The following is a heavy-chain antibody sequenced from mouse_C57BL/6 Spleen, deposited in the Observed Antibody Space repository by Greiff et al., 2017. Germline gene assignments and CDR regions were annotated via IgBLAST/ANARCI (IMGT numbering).Heavy chain of an antibody. D-gene: IGHD1-1*01. V-gene: IGHV14-3*01. CDR1: GFNIKNTY. CDR2: IDPANGNT. CDR3: ACYYGRVAPFDY. Sequence: EVQLQQSVAELVRPGASVKLSCTASGFNIKNTYMHWVEQRPEQGLEWIGRIDPANGNTKYAPKFPGKATITADTSSNTAYLPRSSLTSEDAAIYYCACYYGRVAPFDYWGQGTTRTVSS. J-gene: IGHJ2*01.